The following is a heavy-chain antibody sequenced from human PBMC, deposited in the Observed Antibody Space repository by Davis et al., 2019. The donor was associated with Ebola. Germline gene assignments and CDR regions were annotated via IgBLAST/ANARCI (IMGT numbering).Heavy chain of an antibody. CDR2: IESDGSST. CDR1: GFTFSTYW. CDR3: ARGRFYCSSTNCYWFDH. Sequence: PGGSLRLSCAASGFTFSTYWMHWVRQAPGKGLVWVSRIESDGSSTSYGDSVKGRFTISRDNAKSTLYLQMNSLRAEDTAVYYCARGRFYCSSTNCYWFDHWGQGTLVTVSS. V-gene: IGHV3-74*01. D-gene: IGHD2-2*01. J-gene: IGHJ5*02.